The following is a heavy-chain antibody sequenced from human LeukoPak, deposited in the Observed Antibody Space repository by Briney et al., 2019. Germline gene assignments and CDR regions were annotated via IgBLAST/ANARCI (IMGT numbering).Heavy chain of an antibody. Sequence: PSETLSLSCTVSGGXLRSYYWSWVPDPPGKGLEWIVHIYYSGSTNYNASLTNRVTISVDTSKTQFTLKLSSMTAADTAVYFCAREVGYCSGGSCYSYFDYWGQGTLVTVSS. V-gene: IGHV4-59*01. CDR2: IYYSGST. J-gene: IGHJ4*02. CDR1: GGXLRSYY. D-gene: IGHD2-15*01. CDR3: AREVGYCSGGSCYSYFDY.